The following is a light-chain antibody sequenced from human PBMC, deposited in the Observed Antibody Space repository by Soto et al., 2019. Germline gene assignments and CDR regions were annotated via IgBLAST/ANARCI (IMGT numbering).Light chain of an antibody. CDR2: YNN. J-gene: IGLJ1*01. CDR1: DSNIGSNS. Sequence: QAVVTQPPSASGTAGQVVTISCSGGDSNIGSNSVYWYQHLPRMAPKLLIYYNNQRPSGVPDRFSGSRSGTSASLAISGVQADDEADYYCSSYRSSDTLEVFGTGTKVTVL. CDR3: SSYRSSDTLEV. V-gene: IGLV1-44*01.